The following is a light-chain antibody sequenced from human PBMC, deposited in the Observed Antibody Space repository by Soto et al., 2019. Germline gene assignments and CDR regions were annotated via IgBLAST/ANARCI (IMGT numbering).Light chain of an antibody. CDR2: TAT. CDR1: QSINSF. J-gene: IGKJ1*01. V-gene: IGKV1-39*01. CDR3: QQSYNTPWT. Sequence: DIQMTQSPSSLSASVGDRVTITCRASQSINSFLNWYQQKRGKAPKVLIYTATSLQSGVTSRFSGSGAVTDFTLTISSLQPEDFATHCCQQSYNTPWTFGQGTKAELK.